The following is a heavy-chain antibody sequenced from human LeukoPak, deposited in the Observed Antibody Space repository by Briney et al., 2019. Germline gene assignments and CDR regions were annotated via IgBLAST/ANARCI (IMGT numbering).Heavy chain of an antibody. CDR2: ISSSGNII. Sequence: GGSLRLSCAASGFTFSDFNMNWVHQIPGKGLEWLSYISSSGNIIYYADSVKGRFTSSRDNAKKSVDLQMKSLRAEDTGVYYCARDVFYGSGSPHFDYWGQGALVTVSS. CDR3: ARDVFYGSGSPHFDY. V-gene: IGHV3-48*01. D-gene: IGHD3-10*01. CDR1: GFTFSDFN. J-gene: IGHJ4*02.